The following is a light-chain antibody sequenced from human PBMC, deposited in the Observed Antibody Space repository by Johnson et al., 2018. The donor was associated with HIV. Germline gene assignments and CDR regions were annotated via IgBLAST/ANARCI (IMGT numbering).Light chain of an antibody. CDR3: GTWDSSLSAVP. J-gene: IGLJ1*01. V-gene: IGLV1-51*02. CDR1: SSNIGNNY. CDR2: END. Sequence: VLTQPPSVSAAPGQKVTISCSGSSSNIGNNYVSWYQQLPGTAPKLLIYENDKRPSWIPDRFSGSKSGTSATLDITGLQTGDEADYYCGTWDSSLSAVPFGTGTKVTVL.